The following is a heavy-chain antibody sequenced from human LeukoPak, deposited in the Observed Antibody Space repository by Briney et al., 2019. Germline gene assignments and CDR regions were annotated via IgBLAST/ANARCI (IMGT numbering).Heavy chain of an antibody. V-gene: IGHV3-30-3*01. CDR3: AKDLTGGNYYLDY. CDR2: ISYDGSNK. CDR1: GFTFSNYA. Sequence: TGGSLRLSCAASGFTFSNYAMHWVRQAPGKGLEWVAVISYDGSNKYYADSVRGRFTISRDNSKNTLYLQMNSLRAEDTAVYYCAKDLTGGNYYLDYWGQGTLVTVSS. J-gene: IGHJ4*02. D-gene: IGHD1-26*01.